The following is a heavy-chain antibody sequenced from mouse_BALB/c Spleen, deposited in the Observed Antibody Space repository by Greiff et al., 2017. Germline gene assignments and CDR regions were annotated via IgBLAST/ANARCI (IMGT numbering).Heavy chain of an antibody. CDR3: ARDQNLDYAMDY. Sequence: EVQGVESGGGLVKPGGSLKLSCAASGFTFSDYYMYWVRQTPEKRLEWVATISDGGSYTYYPDSVKGRFTISRDNAKNNLYLQMSSLKSEDTAMYYCARDQNLDYAMDYWGQGTSVTVSS. CDR1: GFTFSDYY. CDR2: ISDGGSYT. J-gene: IGHJ4*01. V-gene: IGHV5-4*02.